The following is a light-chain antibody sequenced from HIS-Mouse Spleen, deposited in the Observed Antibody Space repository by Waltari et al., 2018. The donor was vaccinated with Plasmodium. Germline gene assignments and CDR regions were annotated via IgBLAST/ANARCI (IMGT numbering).Light chain of an antibody. Sequence: DIQMTQSPSSLSASVGDRVTITCLASQGISNSLAWYQQKPGKVPKLLIYAASTLQSGVPSRFSGSGSGTDFTLTSSSLQPEDVATYYCQKYNSAPWTFGQGTKVEIK. CDR1: QGISNS. V-gene: IGKV1-27*01. J-gene: IGKJ1*01. CDR3: QKYNSAPWT. CDR2: AAS.